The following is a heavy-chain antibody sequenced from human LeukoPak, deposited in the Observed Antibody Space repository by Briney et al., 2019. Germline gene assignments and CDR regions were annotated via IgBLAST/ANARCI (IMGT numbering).Heavy chain of an antibody. Sequence: GASVKVSCKASGYTFTSYDINWVRQATGQGLEWMGWMNPNSGNTGYAQKFQGRVTITRNTSISTAYMELSSLRSEDTAVYYCAXXXXXFESHHYYYYMDVWGKGTTVTVSS. CDR1: GYTFTSYD. D-gene: IGHD3-9*01. J-gene: IGHJ6*03. CDR3: AXXXXXFESHHYYYYMDV. CDR2: MNPNSGNT. V-gene: IGHV1-8*03.